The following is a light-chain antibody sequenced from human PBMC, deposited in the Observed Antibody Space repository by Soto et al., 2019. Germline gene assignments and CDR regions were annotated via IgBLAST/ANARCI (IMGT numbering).Light chain of an antibody. J-gene: IGKJ1*01. CDR2: GVS. V-gene: IGKV3-15*01. CDR1: QNILSN. CDR3: QQYNSWPRT. Sequence: EIVLTQSPATLSVSPWERATLSCRASQNILSNLAWYQQKPGQAPRLLIYGVSTRATGIPARFSGSGSGTEFTLTITSLQSEDFAVYYCQQYNSWPRTFGQGTKVDIK.